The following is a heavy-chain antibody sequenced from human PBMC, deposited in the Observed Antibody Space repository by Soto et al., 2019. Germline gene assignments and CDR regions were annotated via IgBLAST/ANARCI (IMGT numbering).Heavy chain of an antibody. J-gene: IGHJ4*02. V-gene: IGHV5-51*01. CDR3: ARGSALFVVVPAAQFDY. CDR1: GYIFTSYW. Sequence: GGSLKISCKGSGYIFTSYWIGWVRQMPGKGLEWMGIIYPGDADTRYSPSFQGQVTISADKSISTAYLQWSSLKSSGTAMYDCARGSALFVVVPAAQFDYWGQGTLVTVSS. D-gene: IGHD2-2*01. CDR2: IYPGDADT.